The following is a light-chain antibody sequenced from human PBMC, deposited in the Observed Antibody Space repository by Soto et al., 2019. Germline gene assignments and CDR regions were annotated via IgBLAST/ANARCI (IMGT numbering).Light chain of an antibody. J-gene: IGKJ1*01. CDR1: LRVSSIY. Sequence: EIVLTQSPGSLSLSPGERATLSCRASLRVSSIYLAWYQQKPGQAPRLLIYGASSRATGIPDRFSGSGSGTDFTLTISSLEPEDFAVYYYKQFGSSPTFGQGTKVEIK. CDR3: KQFGSSPT. V-gene: IGKV3-20*01. CDR2: GAS.